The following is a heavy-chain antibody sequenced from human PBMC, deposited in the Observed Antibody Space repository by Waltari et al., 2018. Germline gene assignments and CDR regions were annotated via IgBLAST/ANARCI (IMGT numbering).Heavy chain of an antibody. CDR1: GFTVSSNY. CDR2: FYRRCST. J-gene: IGHJ4*02. Sequence: EVQLVESGGGLIQPGGSLRLSCAASGFTVSSNYMSWVRQAPGKGLGWVVVFYRRCSTYNADSVKVRFTISRDKSKNTLYLQMNSLRAEDTAVYYCASDSGLIVGATREINDWGQGTLVTVSS. CDR3: ASDSGLIVGATREIND. D-gene: IGHD1-26*01. V-gene: IGHV3-53*01.